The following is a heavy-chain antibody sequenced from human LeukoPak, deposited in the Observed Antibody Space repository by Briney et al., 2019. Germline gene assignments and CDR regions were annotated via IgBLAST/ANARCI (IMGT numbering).Heavy chain of an antibody. CDR2: GYYSGST. V-gene: IGHV4-61*01. Sequence: SETLSLTCTVSGDSVSSGSYYWSWIRQPPGKGLEWIGYGYYSGSTNYNPSLKSRVTISVDTSKNQFSLKLTSVTAADTAVYYCAREGWDLWGRGTLVTVSS. CDR3: AREGWDL. D-gene: IGHD2-15*01. CDR1: GDSVSSGSYY. J-gene: IGHJ2*01.